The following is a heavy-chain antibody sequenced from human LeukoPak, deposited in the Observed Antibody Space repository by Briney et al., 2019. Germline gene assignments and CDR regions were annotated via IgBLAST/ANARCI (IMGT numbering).Heavy chain of an antibody. CDR2: IVVGSGNT. CDR1: GFTFTSSA. V-gene: IGHV1-58*02. D-gene: IGHD3-22*01. CDR3: AAVFDSSGENQYFQH. J-gene: IGHJ1*01. Sequence: TSVKVSCKASGFTFTSSAMQWVRQARGQRLEWIGWIVVGSGNTNYAQKFQERATITRDMSTSTAYMELSSLRSEDTAVYYCAAVFDSSGENQYFQHWGQGTLVTVSS.